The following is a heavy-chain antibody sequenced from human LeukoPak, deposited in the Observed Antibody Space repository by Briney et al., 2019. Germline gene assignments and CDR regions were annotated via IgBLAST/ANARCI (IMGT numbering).Heavy chain of an antibody. CDR3: ARAYYYYYMDV. CDR2: IYYSGST. Sequence: PSETLSLTCTVSGGSISSYYWSWIRQPPGEGLEWIGYIYYSGSTNYNPSLKSRVTISVDTSKNQFSLKLSSVTAADTAVYYCARAYYYYYMDVWGKGTTVTISS. J-gene: IGHJ6*03. CDR1: GGSISSYY. V-gene: IGHV4-59*01.